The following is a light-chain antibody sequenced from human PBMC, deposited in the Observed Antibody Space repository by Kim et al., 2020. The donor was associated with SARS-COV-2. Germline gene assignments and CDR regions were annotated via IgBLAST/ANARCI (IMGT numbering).Light chain of an antibody. J-gene: IGKJ4*01. CDR3: QELNTFPLT. V-gene: IGKV1-12*01. CDR1: QYIYTW. CDR2: GAS. Sequence: DIQMTQSPSSVSASVGDRVTITCRASQYIYTWLAWYQQQPGKAPKLLISGASNLQPGVPPRFSASGSGTDFTLTISSLQPEDFATYYCQELNTFPLTSGGGTKVDIK.